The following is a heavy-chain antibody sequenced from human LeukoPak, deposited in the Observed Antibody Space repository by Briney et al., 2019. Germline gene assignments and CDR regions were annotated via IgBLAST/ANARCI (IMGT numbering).Heavy chain of an antibody. J-gene: IGHJ5*02. V-gene: IGHV3-23*01. CDR2: ISGSGGST. D-gene: IGHD3-3*01. CDR3: AKVSVTIFGVVRTGWFDP. CDR1: GFTFSSYA. Sequence: GGSLRLSCAASGFTFSSYAMSWVRQAPGKGLEWVSAISGSGGSTYYADSVKGRFTISRDNSKNKLYLQMNSLRAEDTAVYYCAKVSVTIFGVVRTGWFDPWGQGTLVTVSS.